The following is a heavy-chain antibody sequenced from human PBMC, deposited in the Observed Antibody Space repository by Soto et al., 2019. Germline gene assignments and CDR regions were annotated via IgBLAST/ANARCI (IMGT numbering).Heavy chain of an antibody. V-gene: IGHV4-31*03. D-gene: IGHD3-22*01. J-gene: IGHJ5*02. Sequence: SETLSLTCTVSGGSISSGGYYWSWIRQHPGKGLEWIGYIYYSGSTYYNPSLKSRVTISVDTSKNQFSLKLSSVTAADTAVYYCARTYYYDSSGYYYSGYWFDPWGQGTLVTVSS. CDR2: IYYSGST. CDR1: GGSISSGGYY. CDR3: ARTYYYDSSGYYYSGYWFDP.